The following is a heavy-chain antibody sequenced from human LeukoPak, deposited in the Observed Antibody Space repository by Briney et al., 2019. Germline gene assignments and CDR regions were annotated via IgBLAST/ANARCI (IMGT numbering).Heavy chain of an antibody. J-gene: IGHJ5*02. D-gene: IGHD2-2*01. CDR2: IHPRSGYS. V-gene: IGHV1-8*01. CDR1: GYTFTDYD. Sequence: ASVKVSCKTSGYTFTDYDVNWVRQAPGQGLEWMGYIHPRSGYSESAQRFQGRLSMTRDVSTDTAYMELSTLTSDDTGVYYCARVTSGMRYNWFDPWGQGTLIIVSS. CDR3: ARVTSGMRYNWFDP.